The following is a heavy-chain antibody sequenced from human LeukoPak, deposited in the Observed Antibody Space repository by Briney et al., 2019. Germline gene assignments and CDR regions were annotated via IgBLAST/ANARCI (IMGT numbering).Heavy chain of an antibody. CDR1: GGTFSSYA. CDR3: AREISVERFLNAFDI. V-gene: IGHV1-69*13. CDR2: IIPIFGTA. D-gene: IGHD3-3*01. J-gene: IGHJ3*02. Sequence: SVKVSCKASGGTFSSYAISWVRQARGQGLEWMGGIIPIFGTANYAQKFQGRVTITADESTSTAYMELSSLRSEDTAVYYCAREISVERFLNAFDIWGQGTMVTVSS.